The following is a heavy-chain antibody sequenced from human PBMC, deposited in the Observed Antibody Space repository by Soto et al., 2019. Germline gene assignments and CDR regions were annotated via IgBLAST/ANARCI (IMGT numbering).Heavy chain of an antibody. CDR1: GYTFTKNV. V-gene: IGHV1-3*04. J-gene: IGHJ5*02. Sequence: ASVKVSGKASGYTFTKNVIHWLRQAPGQTLEWLGWFHTAKGKTKHSQKFEARVTLTRDTAASTAYMELNSLRADDTAVYYCARDPIWAYTWNYARLNYLDPWCQGTLFTVSS. CDR3: ARDPIWAYTWNYARLNYLDP. CDR2: FHTAKGKT. D-gene: IGHD1-7*01.